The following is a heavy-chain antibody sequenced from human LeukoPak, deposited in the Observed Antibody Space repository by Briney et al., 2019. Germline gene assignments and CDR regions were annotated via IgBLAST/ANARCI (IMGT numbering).Heavy chain of an antibody. J-gene: IGHJ6*03. CDR3: ARGPRELGHYYHLDV. Sequence: NPSETLSLTCAVSGGSFSSYYWSWIRQPPGKGLEWIGYIYYSGSTNYNPSLKSRLTISVDTSKNQFPLNLSSVTAADTTVYYYARGPRELGHYYHLDVWGAGTTVSASS. CDR1: GGSFSSYY. V-gene: IGHV4-59*01. CDR2: IYYSGST. D-gene: IGHD1-26*01.